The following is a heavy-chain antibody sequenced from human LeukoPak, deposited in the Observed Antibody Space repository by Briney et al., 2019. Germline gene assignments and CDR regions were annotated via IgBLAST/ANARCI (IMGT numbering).Heavy chain of an antibody. CDR1: GYTFKTYS. CDR2: ISAYSGDT. CDR3: AFRGVIPNYFDY. Sequence: ASVKVSCKASGYTFKTYSFTWVRQAPGQGLEWMGRISAYSGDTNYAQRFQGRVALTADTLTRTGYMELTSLRSDDTAVYYCAFRGVIPNYFDYWGQGSLVTVSS. J-gene: IGHJ4*02. D-gene: IGHD3-10*01. V-gene: IGHV1-18*01.